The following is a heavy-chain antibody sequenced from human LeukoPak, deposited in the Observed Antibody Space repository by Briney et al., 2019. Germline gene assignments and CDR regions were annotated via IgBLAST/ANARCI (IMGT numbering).Heavy chain of an antibody. CDR1: GGSFSGYY. CDR2: INHSGST. V-gene: IGHV4-34*01. Sequence: SETLSLTCAVYGGSFSGYYWSWIRQPPGKGLEWIGEINHSGSTNYNPSLKSRVTISVDTSKNQFSLKLSSVTAADTAVYYCARRRVYYDYVWGSYRLDYYFDYWGQGTLVTVSS. D-gene: IGHD3-16*02. J-gene: IGHJ4*02. CDR3: ARRRVYYDYVWGSYRLDYYFDY.